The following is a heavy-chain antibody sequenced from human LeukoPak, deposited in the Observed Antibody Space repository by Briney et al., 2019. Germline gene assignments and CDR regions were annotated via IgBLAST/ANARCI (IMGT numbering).Heavy chain of an antibody. V-gene: IGHV3-48*01. J-gene: IGHJ4*02. D-gene: IGHD2-8*01. Sequence: GGSLRLSCAASEFTFSSYSMNWVRQAPGKGLEWVSYITNSGNSKSYADSVKGRFTISRDNSKNTLYLEMSSLGVEDTAIYYCAKWPEGAMDYFDYWGQGTLVTVSS. CDR2: ITNSGNSK. CDR1: EFTFSSYS. CDR3: AKWPEGAMDYFDY.